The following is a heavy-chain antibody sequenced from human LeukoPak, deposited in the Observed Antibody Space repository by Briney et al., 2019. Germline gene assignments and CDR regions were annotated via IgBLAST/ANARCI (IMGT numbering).Heavy chain of an antibody. D-gene: IGHD3-22*01. Sequence: SETLSLTCTVSGYSISSGYYWGWIRQPPGKGLEWIGSIYHSGSTYYNPSLKSRVTISVDTSKNQFSLKLSSVTAADTAVYYCASWLSRARYFDLWGRGTLVTVSS. CDR1: GYSISSGYY. J-gene: IGHJ2*01. V-gene: IGHV4-38-2*02. CDR2: IYHSGST. CDR3: ASWLSRARYFDL.